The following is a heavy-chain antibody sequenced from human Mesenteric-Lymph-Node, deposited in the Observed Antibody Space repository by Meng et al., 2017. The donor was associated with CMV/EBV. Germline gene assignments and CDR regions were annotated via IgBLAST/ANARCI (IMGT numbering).Heavy chain of an antibody. CDR1: GFTFSSYT. CDR2: ISGGTTYI. Sequence: GGSLRLSCTASGFTFSSYTMNWVRQAPGKGLEWVSSISGGTTYIYYADSMKGRFTISRDNAKNSLYLQMNSLRAEDMAVYYCARSQTLCSGGSCYLNWFDPWGQGTLVTVSS. D-gene: IGHD2-15*01. J-gene: IGHJ5*02. CDR3: ARSQTLCSGGSCYLNWFDP. V-gene: IGHV3-21*01.